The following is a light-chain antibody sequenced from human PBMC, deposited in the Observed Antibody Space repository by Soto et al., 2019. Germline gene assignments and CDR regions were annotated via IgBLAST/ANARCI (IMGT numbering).Light chain of an antibody. J-gene: IGKJ1*01. CDR3: QLPSFLPWR. CDR1: ESVTNY. CDR2: DVS. Sequence: VLKNSAGTLSLYKGGRGTRSCRASESVTNYLAWYQQKPGQAPRLLVYDVSNRATGIPARFSGGGSGTDFTLTIIYLEPEDGARYCCQLPSFLPWRSAQVTK. V-gene: IGKV3-11*01.